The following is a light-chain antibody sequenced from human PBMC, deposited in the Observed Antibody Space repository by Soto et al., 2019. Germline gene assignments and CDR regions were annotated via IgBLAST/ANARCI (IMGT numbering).Light chain of an antibody. V-gene: IGKV3-20*01. CDR3: QQYGSSPVT. CDR2: GAS. Sequence: EIVLTQSPGTLSLSPGERATFSCRASQSVSSSYLAWYQQKPGQAPRLLIYGASSRATGIPDRFSGSGSGTDFTLTISRLEPEDFAVYYCQQYGSSPVTFGQGTKVAIK. J-gene: IGKJ1*01. CDR1: QSVSSSY.